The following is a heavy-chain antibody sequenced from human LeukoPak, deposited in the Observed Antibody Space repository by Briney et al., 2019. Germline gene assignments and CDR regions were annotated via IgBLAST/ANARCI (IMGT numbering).Heavy chain of an antibody. D-gene: IGHD4-17*01. CDR2: ISYDGSNK. CDR3: ARDRTTVTPDY. V-gene: IGHV3-30-3*01. J-gene: IGHJ4*02. CDR1: GFTFSNYA. Sequence: GGSLRLSCAASGFTFSNYAMHWVRQAPGKGLEWVAVISYDGSNKYYADSVKGRFTISRDNSKNTLYLQMNSLRAEDTAVYYCARDRTTVTPDYWGQGTLVTVSS.